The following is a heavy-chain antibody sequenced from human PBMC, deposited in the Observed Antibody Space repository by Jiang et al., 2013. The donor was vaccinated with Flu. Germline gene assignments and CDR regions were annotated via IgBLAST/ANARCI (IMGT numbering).Heavy chain of an antibody. CDR1: GGSISSSNW. CDR2: IYHSGST. D-gene: IGHD2-21*01. J-gene: IGHJ5*02. CDR3: ASLGDVCGGDCRYESEHNWFDP. V-gene: IGHV4-4*02. Sequence: GPGLVKPSGTLSLTCAVSGGSISSSNWWSWVRQPPGKGLEWIGEIYHSGSTNYNPSLKSRVTISVDKSKNQFSLKLSSVTAADTAVYYCASLGDVCGGDCRYESEHNWFDPGAREPWSPSPQ.